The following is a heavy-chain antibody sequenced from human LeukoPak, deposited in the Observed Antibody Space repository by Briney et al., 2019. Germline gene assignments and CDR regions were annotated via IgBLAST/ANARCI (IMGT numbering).Heavy chain of an antibody. CDR2: ISSSNSYI. CDR1: GITFSSYR. V-gene: IGHV3-21*04. Sequence: GGSLRLSCAASGITFSSYRMNWVRQAPGKGLEWVSSISSSNSYIYYADSLKGRFTMSRDNNKKSLYLQMNNLRNEDTALYYCAKDLHDYHGGSYRGYFDSWGQGILVTVSP. D-gene: IGHD3-16*02. CDR3: AKDLHDYHGGSYRGYFDS. J-gene: IGHJ4*02.